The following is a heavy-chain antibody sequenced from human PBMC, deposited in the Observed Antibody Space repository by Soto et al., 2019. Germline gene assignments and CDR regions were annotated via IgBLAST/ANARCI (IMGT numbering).Heavy chain of an antibody. CDR1: GFTFSSYT. CDR2: ISYDGSNK. Sequence: QVQLVESGGGVVQPGRSLRLSCAASGFTFSSYTIHWVHQAPGKGLEWVAVISYDGSNKYYADSVKGRFTISRDNSKNTLYLQMNSLRAEDTAVYYCARDSSSWYPDYWGQGTLVTVSS. V-gene: IGHV3-30-3*01. CDR3: ARDSSSWYPDY. D-gene: IGHD6-13*01. J-gene: IGHJ4*02.